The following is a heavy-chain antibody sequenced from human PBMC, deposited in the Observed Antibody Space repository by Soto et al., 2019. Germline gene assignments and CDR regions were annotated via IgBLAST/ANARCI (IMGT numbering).Heavy chain of an antibody. J-gene: IGHJ4*02. Sequence: SETLSLTCTVSGGSISSYYWSWIRQPPGKGLEWIGYIYYSGSTNYNPSLKSRVTISVDTSKNQFSLKLSSVTAADTAVYYCARRTVTKTFDYWGQGTLVTVSS. CDR2: IYYSGST. CDR3: ARRTVTKTFDY. D-gene: IGHD4-4*01. CDR1: GGSISSYY. V-gene: IGHV4-59*08.